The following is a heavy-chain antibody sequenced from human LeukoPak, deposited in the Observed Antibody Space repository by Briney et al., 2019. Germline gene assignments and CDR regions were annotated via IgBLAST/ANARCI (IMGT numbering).Heavy chain of an antibody. J-gene: IGHJ4*02. CDR2: IRYDGSNK. V-gene: IGHV3-30*02. D-gene: IGHD6-19*01. CDR3: AKDFARSSGWYYFDY. Sequence: GGSLRLSRAASGFTFSSYGMHWVRQAPGKGLEWVAFIRYDGSNKYYADSVKGRFTISRDNSKNTLYLQMNSLRAEDTAVYYCAKDFARSSGWYYFDYWGQGTLVTVSS. CDR1: GFTFSSYG.